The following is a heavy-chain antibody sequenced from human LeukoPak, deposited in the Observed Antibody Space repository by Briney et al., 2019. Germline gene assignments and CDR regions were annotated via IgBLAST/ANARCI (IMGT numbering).Heavy chain of an antibody. Sequence: SETLSLTCTVSGGSISSYYWSWIRQPPGKGLEWIGYIYYSGSTNYNPSPKSRVTISVDTSKNQFSLKLSSETAADTAVYYCARHSGGSYLKYYFDYWGQGTLVTVSS. D-gene: IGHD1-26*01. CDR2: IYYSGST. V-gene: IGHV4-59*08. J-gene: IGHJ4*02. CDR3: ARHSGGSYLKYYFDY. CDR1: GGSISSYY.